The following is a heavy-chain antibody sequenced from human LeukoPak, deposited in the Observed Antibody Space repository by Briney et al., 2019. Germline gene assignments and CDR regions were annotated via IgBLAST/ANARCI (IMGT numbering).Heavy chain of an antibody. V-gene: IGHV3-23*01. Sequence: PGGSLRLSCAASGFTFSSYAMSWVRQAPGKGLEWVSGISGSGGSTYYADSVKGRFTISRDNSKNTLYLQMNSLRAEDTAVYYCAKYSSGWYYFDYWGQGTLVTVSS. D-gene: IGHD6-19*01. CDR1: GFTFSSYA. CDR2: ISGSGGST. J-gene: IGHJ4*02. CDR3: AKYSSGWYYFDY.